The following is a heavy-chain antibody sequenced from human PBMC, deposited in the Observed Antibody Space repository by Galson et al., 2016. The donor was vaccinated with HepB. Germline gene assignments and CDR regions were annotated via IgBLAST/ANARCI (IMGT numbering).Heavy chain of an antibody. CDR3: VRGRSSTDWGDY. CDR1: GYLFTTYG. D-gene: IGHD2-2*01. J-gene: IGHJ4*02. Sequence: SVKVSCKASGYLFTTYGINWVRQAPGQGLEWMGWINPDPGNPTYAQDFTGPFVFSFDTVATTAYLQINNLTAEDSAMYYCVRGRSSTDWGDYWGQGTLVNVSS. V-gene: IGHV7-4-1*02. CDR2: INPDPGNP.